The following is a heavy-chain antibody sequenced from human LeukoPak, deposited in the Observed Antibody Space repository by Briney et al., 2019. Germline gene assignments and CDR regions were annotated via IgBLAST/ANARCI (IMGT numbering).Heavy chain of an antibody. D-gene: IGHD5-18*01. CDR3: AKNAHYQGYSYGGIDY. CDR2: ISYDGSDK. V-gene: IGHV3-30*18. Sequence: GGSLRLSCAASGFTFSSYGMHWVRQAPGKGLEWVAVISYDGSDKYSADSVKGRFTISRDNSKNTLYLQMNSLRAEDTAVYYCAKNAHYQGYSYGGIDYWGQGTLVTISS. CDR1: GFTFSSYG. J-gene: IGHJ4*02.